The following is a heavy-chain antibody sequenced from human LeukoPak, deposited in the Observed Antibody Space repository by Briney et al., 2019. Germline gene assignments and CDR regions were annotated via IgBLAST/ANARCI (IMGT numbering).Heavy chain of an antibody. J-gene: IGHJ2*01. D-gene: IGHD6-13*01. Sequence: GGSLRLSCAASGFTCSSYSMNWVRQAPGKGLEWVSYISSSSSTIYYADSVKGRFTISRDNAKNSLYLQMNSLRAEDTAVYYCARDNRMGTSSSWPRRPRDQNWYFDLWGCGTLVTVSS. V-gene: IGHV3-48*01. CDR3: ARDNRMGTSSSWPRRPRDQNWYFDL. CDR2: ISSSSSTI. CDR1: GFTCSSYS.